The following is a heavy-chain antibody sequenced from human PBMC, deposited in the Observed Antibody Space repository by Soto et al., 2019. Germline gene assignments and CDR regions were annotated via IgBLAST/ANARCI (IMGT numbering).Heavy chain of an antibody. CDR3: ARDQGSSSWFRYYYYYGMDV. D-gene: IGHD6-13*01. CDR1: GGSFSGYY. V-gene: IGHV4-34*01. Sequence: KASETLSLTCAVYGGSFSGYYWSWIRQPPGKGLEWIGEINHSGSTNYNPSLKSRVTISVDTSKNQFSLKLSSVTAADTAVYYWARDQGSSSWFRYYYYYGMDVWGQGTTVTVSS. J-gene: IGHJ6*02. CDR2: INHSGST.